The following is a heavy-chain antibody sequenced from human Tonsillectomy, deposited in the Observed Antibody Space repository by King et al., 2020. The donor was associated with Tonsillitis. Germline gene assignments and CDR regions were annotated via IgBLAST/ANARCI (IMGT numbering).Heavy chain of an antibody. D-gene: IGHD2-2*01. CDR3: AREVVVVPAAISGWFDH. V-gene: IGHV4-31*03. CDR1: GGSISSGGYY. CDR2: IYYSGST. J-gene: IGHJ5*02. Sequence: QLQESGPGLVKPSQTLSLTCTVSGGSISSGGYYWSWIRQHPGKGLEWIGYIYYSGSTYYNPSLKSRVTISVDTSKNQFSLKLSSVTAADTAVYYCAREVVVVPAAISGWFDHWGQGTLVTVSS.